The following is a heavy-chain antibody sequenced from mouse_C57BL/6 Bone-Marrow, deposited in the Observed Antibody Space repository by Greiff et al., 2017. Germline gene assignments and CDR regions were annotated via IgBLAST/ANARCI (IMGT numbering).Heavy chain of an antibody. J-gene: IGHJ4*01. CDR2: IYPGSGST. Sequence: VKLQQPGAELVKPGASVKMSCKASGYTFTSYWITWVKQRPGQGLEWIGDIYPGSGSTNYNEKFKSKATLTVDTSSSTAYMQLSSLTSEDSAVYYCAHYYGSSYAMDYWGQGTSVTVSS. CDR1: GYTFTSYW. CDR3: AHYYGSSYAMDY. V-gene: IGHV1-55*01. D-gene: IGHD1-1*01.